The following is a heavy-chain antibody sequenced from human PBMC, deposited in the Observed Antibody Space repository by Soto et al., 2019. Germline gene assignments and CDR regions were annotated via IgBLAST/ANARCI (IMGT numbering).Heavy chain of an antibody. CDR1: GGTFSSYT. D-gene: IGHD3-22*01. CDR2: IIPILGIA. J-gene: IGHJ3*02. CDR3: ARGVGAYDSSVLAVFDI. Sequence: GASVKVSCKASGGTFSSYTISWVRQAPGQGLEWMGRIIPILGIANYAQKFQGRVTITADKSTSTAYMELSSLRSEDTAVDYCARGVGAYDSSVLAVFDIGGKGTMATV. V-gene: IGHV1-69*02.